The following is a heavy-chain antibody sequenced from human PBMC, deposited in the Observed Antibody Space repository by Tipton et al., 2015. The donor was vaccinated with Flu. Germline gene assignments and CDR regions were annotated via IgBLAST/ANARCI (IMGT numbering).Heavy chain of an antibody. CDR3: ARDQGGRGYFQH. CDR1: GFTVSSDY. J-gene: IGHJ1*01. V-gene: IGHV3-53*01. Sequence: GSLRLSCAASGFTVSSDYMSWVRQAPGKGLEWVSVIYRGGSTYYADSVKGRFTISRDNSKNTLYLQMNSLRAEDTAVYYCARDQGGRGYFQHWGQGTLVTVSS. CDR2: IYRGGST.